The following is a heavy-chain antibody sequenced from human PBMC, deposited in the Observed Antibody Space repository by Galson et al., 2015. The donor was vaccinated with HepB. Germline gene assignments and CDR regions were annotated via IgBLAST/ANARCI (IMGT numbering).Heavy chain of an antibody. CDR3: ARGYADNLPCYSNDYSDSMDV. Sequence: SLRLSCAASGFTFSSYELHWVRQIIGKGLEWVSCISGSSRYICYADSVRGRFTISRDNAKNSVYLQMNSLRVEDTAVYYCARGYADNLPCYSNDYSDSMDVWGQGTTVTVSS. J-gene: IGHJ6*02. CDR1: GFTFSSYE. CDR2: ISGSSRYI. V-gene: IGHV3-21*01. D-gene: IGHD2-2*01.